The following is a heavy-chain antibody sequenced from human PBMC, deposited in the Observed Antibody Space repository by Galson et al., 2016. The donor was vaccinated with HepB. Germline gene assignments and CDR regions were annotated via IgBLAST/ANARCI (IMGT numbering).Heavy chain of an antibody. Sequence: VKKPGESLRISCKASGYTFTTYWISWVRQMPGKGLEWIGRIDPSDSYTNYSPSFQGHVTISADKSFSTAYLQWSSLKASDTAMYFCARHPTPIVVVTTNRLDTWGQGTLVTVSS. CDR1: GYTFTTYW. CDR2: IDPSDSYT. D-gene: IGHD2-21*02. J-gene: IGHJ5*02. CDR3: ARHPTPIVVVTTNRLDT. V-gene: IGHV5-10-1*01.